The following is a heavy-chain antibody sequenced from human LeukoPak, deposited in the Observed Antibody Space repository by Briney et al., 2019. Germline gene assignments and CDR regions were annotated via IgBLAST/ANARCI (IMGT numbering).Heavy chain of an antibody. J-gene: IGHJ6*04. CDR1: GFTFSSSW. CDR3: ARDPGYESWSPFWGGMDV. Sequence: GGSLRLSCAASGFTFSSSWMHWVRQAPGKGMVWVSRITRDGSSTTYADSVKGRFTTSRDNAKNTLYLQMDSLRDDDTAVYYCARDPGYESWSPFWGGMDVWGNGTTVIVSS. CDR2: ITRDGSST. V-gene: IGHV3-74*01. D-gene: IGHD3-16*01.